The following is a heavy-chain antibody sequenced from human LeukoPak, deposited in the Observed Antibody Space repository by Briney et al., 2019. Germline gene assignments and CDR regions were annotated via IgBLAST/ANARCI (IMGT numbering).Heavy chain of an antibody. CDR2: INHSGST. CDR1: GGSFSGYY. Sequence: SETLSLTCAVYGGSFSGYYWSWIRQPPGKGLEWIGEINHSGSTNYNPSLKSRVTISVDTSKNQFSLKLSSVTAADTAVYYCAEGPGGYEEFYFDYWGQGTLVTVSS. J-gene: IGHJ4*02. CDR3: AEGPGGYEEFYFDY. V-gene: IGHV4-34*01. D-gene: IGHD5-12*01.